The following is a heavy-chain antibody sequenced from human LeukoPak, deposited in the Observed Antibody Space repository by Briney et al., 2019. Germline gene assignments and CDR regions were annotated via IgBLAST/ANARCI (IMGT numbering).Heavy chain of an antibody. CDR2: IYYSGST. CDR1: GGSISSYY. CDR3: ARFSGSYDSSGYYGFDY. V-gene: IGHV4-59*12. J-gene: IGHJ4*02. Sequence: SETLSLTCTVSGGSISSYYWSWIRQPPGKGLEWIGYIYYSGSTNYNPSLKSRVTISVDTSKNQFSLKLSSVTAADTAVYYCARFSGSYDSSGYYGFDYWGQGTLVTASS. D-gene: IGHD3-22*01.